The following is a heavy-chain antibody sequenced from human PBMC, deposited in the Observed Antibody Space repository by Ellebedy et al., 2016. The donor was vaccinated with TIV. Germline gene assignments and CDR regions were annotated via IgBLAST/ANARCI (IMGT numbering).Heavy chain of an antibody. J-gene: IGHJ6*02. CDR2: INPNSGGT. CDR1: GYTFTGYY. Sequence: ASVKVSXXASGYTFTGYYMHWVRQAPGQGLEWMGWINPNSGGTNYAQKFQGWVTMTRDTSISTAYMELSRLRSDDTAVYYCARVRGFYDGMDVWGQGTTVTVSS. V-gene: IGHV1-2*04. D-gene: IGHD2/OR15-2a*01. CDR3: ARVRGFYDGMDV.